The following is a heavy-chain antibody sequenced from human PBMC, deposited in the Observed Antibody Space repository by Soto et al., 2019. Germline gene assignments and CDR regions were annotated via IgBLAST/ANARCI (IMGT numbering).Heavy chain of an antibody. J-gene: IGHJ6*02. V-gene: IGHV1-18*01. CDR3: ARDNWGDLNYDFLSGQNYYGMDV. D-gene: IGHD3-3*01. CDR2: ISAYNGNT. CDR1: GYTFTSYG. Sequence: QVQLVQSGAEVKKPGASVKGSCKASGYTFTSYGISWVRQAPGQGLEWMGWISAYNGNTNYAQKLQGRVTMTTDTPTSTAYMELRSLRSDDTAVYYCARDNWGDLNYDFLSGQNYYGMDVWGQGTTVTVSS.